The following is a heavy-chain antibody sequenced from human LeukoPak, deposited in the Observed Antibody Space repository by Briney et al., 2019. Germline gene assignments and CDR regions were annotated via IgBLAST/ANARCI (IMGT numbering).Heavy chain of an antibody. Sequence: PGGSLRLSCAASGFPLSRYWMHWVRQVPGKGLVWVSRITTDGTITAYADSVKGRFTISRDNAKNTLYLQMNSLRAEDTAVYCCTSGWYWGDYWGQGTRVTVSS. CDR1: GFPLSRYW. CDR2: ITTDGTIT. CDR3: TSGWYWGDY. V-gene: IGHV3-74*01. J-gene: IGHJ4*02. D-gene: IGHD6-19*01.